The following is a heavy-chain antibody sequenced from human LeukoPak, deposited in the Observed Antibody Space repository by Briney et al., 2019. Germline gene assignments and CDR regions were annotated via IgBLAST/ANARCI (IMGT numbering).Heavy chain of an antibody. V-gene: IGHV4-4*07. CDR1: GGSISSYY. CDR2: ICTSGST. D-gene: IGHD3-22*01. J-gene: IGHJ2*01. CDR3: ARYTYYYDSSGYPNWYFDL. Sequence: SETLSLTCTVSGGSISSYYWSWIRQPAGKGLEWIGRICTSGSTNYNPSLKSRVTMSVDTSKNQFSLKLSSVTAADTAVYYCARYTYYYDSSGYPNWYFDLWGRGTLVTVSS.